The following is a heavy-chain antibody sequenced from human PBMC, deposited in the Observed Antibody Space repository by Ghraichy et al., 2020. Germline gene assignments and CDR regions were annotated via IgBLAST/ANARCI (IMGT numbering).Heavy chain of an antibody. Sequence: GGSLRLSCTASGFTFSTYTMNWVRQAPGKGLEWLSYIGSSGSPIYYADSVKGRFTISRDTAKNSLFLQMSRLRDEDTAVYYCARGDYFGSGNSPGLYYYYYYLDVWGKGTTVTVSS. CDR1: GFTFSTYT. J-gene: IGHJ6*03. D-gene: IGHD3-10*01. CDR2: IGSSGSPI. V-gene: IGHV3-48*02. CDR3: ARGDYFGSGNSPGLYYYYYYLDV.